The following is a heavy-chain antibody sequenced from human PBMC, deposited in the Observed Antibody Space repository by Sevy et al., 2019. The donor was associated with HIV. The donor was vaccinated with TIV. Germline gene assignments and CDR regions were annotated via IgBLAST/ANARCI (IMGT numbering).Heavy chain of an antibody. CDR2: ISSSSNYI. V-gene: IGHV3-21*01. CDR1: GFTFSTYS. Sequence: GGSLRLSCAASGFTFSTYSMNWVRQAPGKGLEWVSSISSSSNYIYYADSLKGRFTISRDNAKKSLYLQMNSLRADDTAVYYWARDGARITMVQGVMAYYHGMDVWGQGTTVTVSS. D-gene: IGHD3-10*01. CDR3: ARDGARITMVQGVMAYYHGMDV. J-gene: IGHJ6*02.